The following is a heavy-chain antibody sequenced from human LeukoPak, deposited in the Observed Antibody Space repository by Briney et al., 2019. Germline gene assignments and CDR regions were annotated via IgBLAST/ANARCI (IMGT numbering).Heavy chain of an antibody. CDR2: IYTSGST. CDR1: GGFINSGSYY. CDR3: ARLYYYGSGNYYYFFDS. J-gene: IGHJ4*02. V-gene: IGHV4-61*02. Sequence: SETLSLTCTVSGGFINSGSYYWSWIRQPAGKGLEWIGRIYTSGSTNYNPSLKSRVTISVDTSKNQFSLKLSSVTAADTAVYYCARLYYYGSGNYYYFFDSWGQGTLVTVSS. D-gene: IGHD3-10*01.